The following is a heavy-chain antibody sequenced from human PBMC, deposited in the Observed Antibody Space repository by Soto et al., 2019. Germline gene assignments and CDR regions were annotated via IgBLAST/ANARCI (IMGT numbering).Heavy chain of an antibody. CDR3: ARQGFGELHGLVDV. CDR1: GVSIGHYY. CDR2: LYHSGRT. J-gene: IGHJ6*02. D-gene: IGHD3-10*01. V-gene: IGHV4-59*01. Sequence: SETLSLTCTVSGVSIGHYYWSWIRHLPGKGLEWLGYLYHSGRTIYNPSVKSRVTMSVDTAKNQFSLRLHSVTAADTAMYYCARQGFGELHGLVDVWGQGTTVTVSS.